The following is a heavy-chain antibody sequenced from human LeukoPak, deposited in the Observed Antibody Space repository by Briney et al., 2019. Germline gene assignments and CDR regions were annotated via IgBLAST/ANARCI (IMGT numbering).Heavy chain of an antibody. CDR1: GYSISSGYY. CDR3: ARTCIKRLRCPIDY. D-gene: IGHD5-12*01. Sequence: SETLSLTCAVSGYSISSGYYWGWIRQPPGKGLEWIGSIYHSGSTYYNPSLKSRVTISVDTSKNQFSLKLSSVTAADTAVYYCARTCIKRLRCPIDYWGQGTLVTVSS. V-gene: IGHV4-38-2*01. CDR2: IYHSGST. J-gene: IGHJ4*02.